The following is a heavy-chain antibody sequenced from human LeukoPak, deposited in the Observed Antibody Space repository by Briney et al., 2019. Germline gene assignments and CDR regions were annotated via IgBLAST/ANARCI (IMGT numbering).Heavy chain of an antibody. D-gene: IGHD2-2*01. V-gene: IGHV4-34*01. CDR2: INHRGST. Sequence: PSETLSLTCAVYGGSFSGYYWSWIRQPPGKGLEWIGEINHRGSTNYNPSLKSRVTISVDTSKNQFSLKLSSVTAADTAVYYCARGRGRPGAFYFDYWGQGTLVTVSS. CDR3: ARGRGRPGAFYFDY. CDR1: GGSFSGYY. J-gene: IGHJ4*02.